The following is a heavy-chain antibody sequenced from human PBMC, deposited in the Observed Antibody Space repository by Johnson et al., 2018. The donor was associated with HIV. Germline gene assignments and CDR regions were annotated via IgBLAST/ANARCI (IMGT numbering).Heavy chain of an antibody. CDR2: IKSKTDGGTT. V-gene: IGHV3-15*01. J-gene: IGHJ3*02. CDR3: TTDPPLEWLPLPFDI. Sequence: MQLVESGGGLVQPGGSLRLSCAASGFTFTNAWMSWVRQAPGKGLEWVGRIKSKTDGGTTDYAAPVKGRFAISRDDSKNTLYLQMNSLKTEDTAVYYCTTDPPLEWLPLPFDIWGLGTMVTVSS. CDR1: GFTFTNAW. D-gene: IGHD3-3*01.